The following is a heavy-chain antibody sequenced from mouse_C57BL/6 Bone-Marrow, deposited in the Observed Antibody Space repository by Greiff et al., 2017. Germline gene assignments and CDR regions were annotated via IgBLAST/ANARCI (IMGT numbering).Heavy chain of an antibody. J-gene: IGHJ2*01. CDR2: IDPSDSYT. CDR1: GYTFTSYW. Sequence: VKLVESGAELVRPGTSVKLSCKASGYTFTSYWMHWVKQRPGQGLEWIGVIDPSDSYTNYNQKFKGKATLTVDTSSSTAYMQLSRLTSEDSAVYYCARHYYDYDDFDYWGQGTTLTVSS. V-gene: IGHV1-59*01. D-gene: IGHD2-4*01. CDR3: ARHYYDYDDFDY.